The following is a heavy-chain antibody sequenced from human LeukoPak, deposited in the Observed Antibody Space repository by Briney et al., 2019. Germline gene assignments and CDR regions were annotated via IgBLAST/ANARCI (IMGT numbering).Heavy chain of an antibody. J-gene: IGHJ6*04. Sequence: PSETLSLTCAVYGGSFRGYYWSWIRQPPGKGLEWIGEINHSGSTNYNPSLKSRVTISVDTSKNQFSLKLSSVTAADTAVYYCARGLNGMDVWGKGTTVTVSS. CDR3: ARGLNGMDV. CDR1: GGSFRGYY. CDR2: INHSGST. V-gene: IGHV4-34*01.